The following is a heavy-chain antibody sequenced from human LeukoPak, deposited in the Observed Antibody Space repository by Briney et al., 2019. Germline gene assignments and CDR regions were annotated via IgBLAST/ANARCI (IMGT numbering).Heavy chain of an antibody. V-gene: IGHV3-30-3*01. CDR2: ISYDGTNK. Sequence: PGRSLRLSCAASGFTFSSYAMHWVRQAPGKGLEWVAVISYDGTNKYYAGSVKGRFTISRDNSKNTLYLQMSSLRAEDTAVYFCASDRGSGWYFWDWGQGTLVTVSS. D-gene: IGHD6-19*01. CDR1: GFTFSSYA. J-gene: IGHJ4*02. CDR3: ASDRGSGWYFWD.